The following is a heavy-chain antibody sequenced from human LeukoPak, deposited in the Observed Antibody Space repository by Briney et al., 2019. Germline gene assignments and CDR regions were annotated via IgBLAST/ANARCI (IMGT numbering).Heavy chain of an antibody. V-gene: IGHV3-30*18. CDR3: SKGAFFCGGGSGYSSGLDY. CDR2: ISYDGSNK. J-gene: IGHJ4*02. CDR1: GFTFSSYG. Sequence: PGGSLRLSCAASGFTFSSYGMHWVRQAPGKGLEWVAVISYDGSNKYYADSVKGRFTISRDNSKNTLYLQMNSLRAEDTAVYYCSKGAFFCGGGSGYSSGLDYGGQGPRVTVPP. D-gene: IGHD2-15*01.